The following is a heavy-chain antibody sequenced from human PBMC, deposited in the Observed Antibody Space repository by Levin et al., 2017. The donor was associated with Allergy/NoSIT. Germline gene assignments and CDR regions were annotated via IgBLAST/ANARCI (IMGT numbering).Heavy chain of an antibody. V-gene: IGHV3-23*01. CDR1: GFIFSSYA. CDR3: AKQTAGTDYYYYGMDV. J-gene: IGHJ6*02. CDR2: ISGSSGRT. Sequence: GGSLRLSCAASGFIFSSYAMSWVRQAPGKGLEWVSAISGSSGRTYYRDSVKGRFTISRDNSKNTLYLQMNSLRAEDTAVYYCAKQTAGTDYYYYGMDVWGQGTTVTVSS. D-gene: IGHD6-13*01.